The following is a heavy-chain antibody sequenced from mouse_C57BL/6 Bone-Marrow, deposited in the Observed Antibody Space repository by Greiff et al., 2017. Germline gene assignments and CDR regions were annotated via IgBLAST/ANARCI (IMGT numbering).Heavy chain of an antibody. CDR2: INPSNGGT. J-gene: IGHJ3*01. D-gene: IGHD3-3*01. CDR1: GYTFTSYW. Sequence: QVQLQQSGTELVKPGASVKLSCKASGYTFTSYWMHWVKQRPGQGLEWIGNINPSNGGTNYNEKFKSKATLTVDKSSSTAYMQLSSLTSEDSAVYYCARQRALRTCFAYWGQGTLVTVSA. V-gene: IGHV1-53*01. CDR3: ARQRALRTCFAY.